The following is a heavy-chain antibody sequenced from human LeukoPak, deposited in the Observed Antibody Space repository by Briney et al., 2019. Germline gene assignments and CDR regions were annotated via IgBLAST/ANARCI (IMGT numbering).Heavy chain of an antibody. CDR3: AKGSYYDILTGYSAGAFDI. CDR1: RFTFNSYW. CDR2: ISGSGGST. Sequence: SGGSLRLSCAASRFTFNSYWMHWVRQAPGKGLEWVSAISGSGGSTYYADSVKGRFTISRDNSKNTLYLQMNSLRAEDTAVYYCAKGSYYDILTGYSAGAFDIWGQGTMVTVSS. J-gene: IGHJ3*02. D-gene: IGHD3-9*01. V-gene: IGHV3-23*01.